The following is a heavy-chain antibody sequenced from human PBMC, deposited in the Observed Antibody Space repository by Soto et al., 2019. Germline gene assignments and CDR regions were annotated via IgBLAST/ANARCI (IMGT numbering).Heavy chain of an antibody. J-gene: IGHJ4*02. CDR3: AEDRGSGSGAIDS. V-gene: IGHV3-15*07. CDR1: GFSLSNAW. Sequence: VQLVESGGGLVKPGGSPRLSCADSGFSLSNAWMNWVRQAPGKGLSWVGRIKSKADGGATDYAAPVKGRFTISRNDSENMLYLQMNSLKTEDTAVYYCAEDRGSGSGAIDSGGQGTLVTVSS. D-gene: IGHD3-10*01. CDR2: IKSKADGGAT.